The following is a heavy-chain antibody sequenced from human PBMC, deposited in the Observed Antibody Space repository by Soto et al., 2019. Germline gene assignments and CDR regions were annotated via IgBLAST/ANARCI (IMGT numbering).Heavy chain of an antibody. J-gene: IGHJ4*02. CDR2: INHSGST. CDR3: AREVRVAGTPPQHFDY. D-gene: IGHD6-19*01. Sequence: SETLSLTCAVYGGSFSGYYWSWIRQPPRKVLEWIGEINHSGSTNYNPSLKSRVTISVDTSKYQFSLKLSSVTAADTAVYYCAREVRVAGTPPQHFDYWGQGTLVTVSS. V-gene: IGHV4-34*01. CDR1: GGSFSGYY.